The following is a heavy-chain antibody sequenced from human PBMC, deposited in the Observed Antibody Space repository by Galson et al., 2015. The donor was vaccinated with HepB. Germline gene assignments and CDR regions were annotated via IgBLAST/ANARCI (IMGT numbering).Heavy chain of an antibody. CDR2: ISSSSSYT. Sequence: SLRLSCAASGFTFSDYHMSWIRQAPGKGLEWVSYISSSSSYTNYADSVKGRFTISRDNAKNSLYLQMNSLRAEDTAVYYCARRRYYFDYWGQGTLVTVSS. J-gene: IGHJ4*02. CDR3: ARRRYYFDY. D-gene: IGHD4-17*01. CDR1: GFTFSDYH. V-gene: IGHV3-11*06.